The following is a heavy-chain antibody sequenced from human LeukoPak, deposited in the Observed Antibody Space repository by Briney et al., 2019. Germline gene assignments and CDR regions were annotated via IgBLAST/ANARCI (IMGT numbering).Heavy chain of an antibody. CDR2: IYHSGST. CDR1: GYSISSGYY. Sequence: PSETLSLTCTVSGYSISSGYYWGWIRQPPGKGLEWIGSIYHSGSTYYNPSLKSRVTISVDTSKNQFSLKLSSVTAADTAVYYCARGGSSGWYEGYYYYYYMDVWGQGTMVTVSS. CDR3: ARGGSSGWYEGYYYYYYMDV. V-gene: IGHV4-38-2*02. D-gene: IGHD6-19*01. J-gene: IGHJ6*03.